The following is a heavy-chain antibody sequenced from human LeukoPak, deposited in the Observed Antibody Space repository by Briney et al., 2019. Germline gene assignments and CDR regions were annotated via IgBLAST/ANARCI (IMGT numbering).Heavy chain of an antibody. V-gene: IGHV1-2*02. J-gene: IGHJ6*03. CDR3: ATSAGDYRAGHYYYMGV. Sequence: ASVKVSCKASGYTFTGYYFHWVRQAPGQGLEWMGWINPNAAGTNYAQKFLGGVTLTWDTSISTAYMELTRLTSDDTAVYYCATSAGDYRAGHYYYMGVWGKGTSVTVSS. CDR1: GYTFTGYY. D-gene: IGHD4-11*01. CDR2: INPNAAGT.